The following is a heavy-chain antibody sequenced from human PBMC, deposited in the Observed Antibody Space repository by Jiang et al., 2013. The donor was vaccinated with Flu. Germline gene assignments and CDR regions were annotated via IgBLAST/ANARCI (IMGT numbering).Heavy chain of an antibody. CDR3: AKGLIPSNKAASAGAGYYYYGMDV. D-gene: IGHD6-13*01. CDR1: GFTFSSYA. Sequence: VQPGGPVRLSCAASGFTFSSYAMSWVRQAPGRGLEWVSAISGSGGSTYYADSVKGRFTISRDNSKNTLYLQMNSLRAEDTAVYYCAKGLIPSNKAASAGAGYYYYGMDVWGQGTTVTVSS. J-gene: IGHJ6*02. V-gene: IGHV3-23*01. CDR2: ISGSGGST.